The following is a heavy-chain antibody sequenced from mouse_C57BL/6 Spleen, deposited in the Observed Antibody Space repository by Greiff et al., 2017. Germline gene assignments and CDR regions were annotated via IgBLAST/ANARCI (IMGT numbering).Heavy chain of an antibody. Sequence: QVQLQQPGAELVKPGASVKLSCKASGYTFTSYWMQWVKQRPGQGLAWIGEIDPSDSYTNYNQKFKGKATLTVDTSSSTAYMQLSSLTSEDSAVYYCARRSNYVAMDYWGQGTSVTVSS. CDR1: GYTFTSYW. CDR2: IDPSDSYT. CDR3: ARRSNYVAMDY. D-gene: IGHD2-5*01. V-gene: IGHV1-50*01. J-gene: IGHJ4*01.